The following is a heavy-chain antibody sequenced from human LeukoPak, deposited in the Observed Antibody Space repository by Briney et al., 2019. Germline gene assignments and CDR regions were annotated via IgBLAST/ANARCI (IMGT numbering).Heavy chain of an antibody. J-gene: IGHJ4*02. Sequence: ASVKVSCKASGYTFTSYYMHWVRQAPGQGLEWMGIINPSGGSTSYAQKFQGRVTMTRDTSTSTVYMELSSLRSEDTAVYYCARDFTGIAGADGVFDYWGQGTLVTVSS. V-gene: IGHV1-46*01. D-gene: IGHD6-19*01. CDR1: GYTFTSYY. CDR3: ARDFTGIAGADGVFDY. CDR2: INPSGGST.